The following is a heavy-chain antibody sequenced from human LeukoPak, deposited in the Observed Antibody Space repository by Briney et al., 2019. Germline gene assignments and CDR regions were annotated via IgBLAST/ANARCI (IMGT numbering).Heavy chain of an antibody. Sequence: PGGSLRLSCAASGFIFSGYAMSWVRQAPGKGLEWVSALSSSGGSTYYANSVKGRFTIFRDNSKNTLYLLVNSLRAEDTAVYYCATPLGVFGVGYNGFDIWGQGTMVTVSS. D-gene: IGHD3-3*01. CDR3: ATPLGVFGVGYNGFDI. CDR2: LSSSGGST. CDR1: GFIFSGYA. V-gene: IGHV3-23*01. J-gene: IGHJ3*02.